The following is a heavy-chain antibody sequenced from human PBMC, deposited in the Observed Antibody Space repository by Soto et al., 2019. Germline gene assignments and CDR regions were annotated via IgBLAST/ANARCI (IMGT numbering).Heavy chain of an antibody. D-gene: IGHD3-22*01. CDR1: GGSISSGGYS. CDR2: IYHSGST. CDR3: ARGQRSRHSYDRSGYYSSAEYFQN. Sequence: LSLTCAVSGGSISSGGYSWSWIRQPPGKGLEWIGYIYHSGSTYYNPSLKSRVTISVDRSKNQFSLKLSSVTAADTAVYYCARGQRSRHSYDRSGYYSSAEYFQNWGQGTLVTVSS. J-gene: IGHJ1*01. V-gene: IGHV4-30-2*01.